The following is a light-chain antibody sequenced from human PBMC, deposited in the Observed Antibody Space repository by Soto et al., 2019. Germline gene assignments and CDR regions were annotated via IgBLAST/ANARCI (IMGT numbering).Light chain of an antibody. J-gene: IGLJ1*01. CDR2: RND. Sequence: QSVLTQPPSASGNPGQRVSVSCSGSSSNIGNNYVFWYQHLPGTAPKLLIYRNDQRPSGVSARFSGSKSGTSASLAISGLRSEDEADYYCAAWDDSLSGSYVFGPGTKVTVL. V-gene: IGLV1-47*01. CDR3: AAWDDSLSGSYV. CDR1: SSNIGNNY.